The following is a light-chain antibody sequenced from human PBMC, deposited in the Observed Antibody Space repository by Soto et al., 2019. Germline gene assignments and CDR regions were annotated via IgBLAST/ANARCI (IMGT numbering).Light chain of an antibody. CDR3: QSYDSSLSAV. V-gene: IGLV1-40*01. CDR1: SSNIGAGYD. CDR2: GNS. Sequence: QAVVTQPPSVSGAPGQRVTISCTGSSSNIGAGYDVHWYQQLPGTAPKLLIYGNSNRPSGVPDRFSGSKSGTSASLAITGLQAEDEADYYCQSYDSSLSAVFVGGTKLTVL. J-gene: IGLJ2*01.